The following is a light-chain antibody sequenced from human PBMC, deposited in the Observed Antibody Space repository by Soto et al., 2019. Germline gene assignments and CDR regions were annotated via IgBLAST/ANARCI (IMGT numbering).Light chain of an antibody. Sequence: QSVLTQPPSVSAAPGQKVTISCSGSSSNMGGNSVSWYQQLPGTAPKLLIYDDNKRPSGIPDRFSGSKYGTSATLGITGFQTGDEADYYCGYWDSSLSAYVFGTGPKVTVL. V-gene: IGLV1-51*01. CDR1: SSNMGGNS. CDR2: DDN. J-gene: IGLJ1*01. CDR3: GYWDSSLSAYV.